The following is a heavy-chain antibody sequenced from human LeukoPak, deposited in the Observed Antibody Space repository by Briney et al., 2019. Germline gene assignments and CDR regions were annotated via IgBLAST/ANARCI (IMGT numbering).Heavy chain of an antibody. Sequence: PGRSLTLSCAASGLTFSSYGMHWVRHAPGKGLEWVAVIWYDGSNKYHADSVKDRFTISRDNSKNTLYLQMDSVRAEDTAVYYCARAGYDILTGYTDYFDYWGQGTLVTVSS. CDR1: GLTFSSYG. D-gene: IGHD3-9*01. CDR2: IWYDGSNK. J-gene: IGHJ4*02. CDR3: ARAGYDILTGYTDYFDY. V-gene: IGHV3-33*01.